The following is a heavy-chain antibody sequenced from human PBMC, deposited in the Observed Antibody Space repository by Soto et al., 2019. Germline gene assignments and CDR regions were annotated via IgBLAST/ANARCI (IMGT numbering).Heavy chain of an antibody. CDR2: IHGSGSP. J-gene: IGHJ4*02. CDR1: RGPVSYFH. Sequence: QVQLQQWGGGLLKPSETLSLTCGLPRGPVSYFHWSWLRQPPGKGLEWIGAIHGSGSPNYNPSRRSRVTMSIDTSAMQFSLTMYSVTAADTAVYYCARGAGNPAATNDFWGQGALVTVSS. CDR3: ARGAGNPAATNDF. V-gene: IGHV4-34*01. D-gene: IGHD3-10*01.